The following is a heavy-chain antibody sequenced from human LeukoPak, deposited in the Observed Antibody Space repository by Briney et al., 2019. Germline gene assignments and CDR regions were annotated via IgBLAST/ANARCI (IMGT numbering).Heavy chain of an antibody. J-gene: IGHJ4*02. V-gene: IGHV4-59*08. Sequence: SETLSLTCTVSGGSISSYYWSWILQPPGKGLEWIGYIYYSGSTNYNPSLKSRVTISVDTSKNQFSLKLSSVTAADTAVYYCARQYCSSTSCYYFDYWGQGTLVTVSS. D-gene: IGHD2-2*01. CDR1: GGSISSYY. CDR2: IYYSGST. CDR3: ARQYCSSTSCYYFDY.